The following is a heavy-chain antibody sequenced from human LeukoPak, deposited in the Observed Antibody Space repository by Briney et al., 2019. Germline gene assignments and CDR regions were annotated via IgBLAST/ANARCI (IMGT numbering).Heavy chain of an antibody. V-gene: IGHV3-66*01. J-gene: IGHJ5*02. CDR2: IYSGGST. CDR1: GFTVSSNY. D-gene: IGHD3-10*01. Sequence: GGSLRLSCAASGFTVSSNYMSWVRQAPGKGLEWVSVIYSGGSTYYADSVKGRFTISRDNSKSTLYLQMNSLRAEDTAVYYCAREGITMVRGALDPWGQGTLVTVSS. CDR3: AREGITMVRGALDP.